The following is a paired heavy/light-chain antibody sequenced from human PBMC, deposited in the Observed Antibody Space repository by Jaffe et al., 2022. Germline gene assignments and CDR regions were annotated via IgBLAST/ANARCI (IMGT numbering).Light chain of an antibody. J-gene: IGLJ2*01. V-gene: IGLV7-43*01. CDR1: TGAVTSGYY. CDR3: LLYYGGAQPVV. CDR2: STS. Sequence: QTVVTQEPSLTVSPGGTVTLTCASSTGAVTSGYYPNWFQQKPGQAPRALIYSTSNKHSWTPARFSGSLLGGKAALTLSGVQPEDEAEYYCLLYYGGAQPVVFGGGTKLTVL.
Heavy chain of an antibody. CDR1: GFTFSSYG. Sequence: QVQLVESGGGVVQPGGSLRLSCAASGFTFSSYGMHWVRQAPGKGLEWVAFIRYDGSNKYYADSVKGRFTISRDNSKNTLYLQMNSLRAEDTAVYYCAKDQRYDYIWGSYRYNLPGDYWGQGTLVTVSS. CDR3: AKDQRYDYIWGSYRYNLPGDY. J-gene: IGHJ4*02. CDR2: IRYDGSNK. D-gene: IGHD3-16*02. V-gene: IGHV3-30*02.